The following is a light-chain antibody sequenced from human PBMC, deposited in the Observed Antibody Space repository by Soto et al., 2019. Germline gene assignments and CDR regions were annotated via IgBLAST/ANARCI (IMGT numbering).Light chain of an antibody. J-gene: IGKJ4*01. Sequence: DIQLTQSPSFLSASVGDRVTITCRASQGIRTDLAWYQQKPGKAPNLLTYAASTLQSGVPSGFSGSGSGTEFTLTLTRLQSEDFATYYCQQLNHYPLTFGGGTKVEIK. V-gene: IGKV1-9*01. CDR3: QQLNHYPLT. CDR2: AAS. CDR1: QGIRTD.